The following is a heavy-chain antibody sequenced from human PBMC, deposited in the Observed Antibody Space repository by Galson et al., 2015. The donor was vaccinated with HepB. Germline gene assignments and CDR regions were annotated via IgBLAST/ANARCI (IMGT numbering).Heavy chain of an antibody. CDR3: AKDRGYCSGGTCYWDF. J-gene: IGHJ4*02. Sequence: SLRLSCAASGFTYRTYAMSWVHQAPGKGLEWVSSISASGGSIYNADSVKGRFTISRDNSKNTLYLQMNSLRAEDTAVYYCAKDRGYCSGGTCYWDFWGQGTLVTVSS. D-gene: IGHD2-15*01. CDR1: GFTYRTYA. CDR2: ISASGGSI. V-gene: IGHV3-23*01.